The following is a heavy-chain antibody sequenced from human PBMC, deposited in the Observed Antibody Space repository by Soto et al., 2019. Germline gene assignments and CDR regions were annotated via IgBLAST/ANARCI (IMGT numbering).Heavy chain of an antibody. CDR3: AGDKAQLLSNWFDP. J-gene: IGHJ5*02. CDR1: GGTLSSYS. CDR2: IVHPSGTA. Sequence: QVQLVQSGAEVKKPGSSVKVSCKASGGTLSSYSISWVRQAPGQGLEWMGGIVHPSGTATYAQKFQGRVTITADASTSTASMELTSMSSADTAVYYCAGDKAQLLSNWFDPWGQGPLVTVSS. D-gene: IGHD2-2*01. V-gene: IGHV1-69*01.